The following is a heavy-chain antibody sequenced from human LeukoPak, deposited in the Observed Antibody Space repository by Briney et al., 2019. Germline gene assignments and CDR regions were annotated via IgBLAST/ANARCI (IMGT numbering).Heavy chain of an antibody. J-gene: IGHJ3*02. CDR3: ARERQWLVPDAFDI. Sequence: SETLSLTCAVYGESFSGYYWSWIRQPPGKGLEWIGEINHSGSTNYNPSLKSRVTISVDTSKNQFSLKLSSVTAADTAVYYCARERQWLVPDAFDIWGQGTMVTVSS. V-gene: IGHV4-34*01. CDR2: INHSGST. D-gene: IGHD6-19*01. CDR1: GESFSGYY.